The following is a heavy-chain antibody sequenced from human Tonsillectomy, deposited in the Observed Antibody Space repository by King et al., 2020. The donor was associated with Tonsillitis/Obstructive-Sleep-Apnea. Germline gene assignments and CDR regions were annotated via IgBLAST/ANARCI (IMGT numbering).Heavy chain of an antibody. V-gene: IGHV3-53*01. CDR3: ARDPGGIADY. CDR1: GFSVSNTY. CDR2: IYSGGNT. J-gene: IGHJ4*02. D-gene: IGHD6-13*01. Sequence: VQLVESGGGLIQPGGSLRLSCAASGFSVSNTYMSWGRQAPGKGLEWVSVIYSGGNTYYADSVKGRFTISRDNSKNTLYLQINRLRAEDTAVYYCARDPGGIADYWGQGTLVTVSS.